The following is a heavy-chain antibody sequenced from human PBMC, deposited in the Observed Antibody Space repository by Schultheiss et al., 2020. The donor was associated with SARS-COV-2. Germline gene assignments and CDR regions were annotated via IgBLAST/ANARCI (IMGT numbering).Heavy chain of an antibody. CDR2: INHSGST. Sequence: SETLSLTCAVSGYSISSGYYWSWIRQPPGKGLEWIGEINHSGSTNYNPSLKSRVTMSVDTSKNQFSLKLSSVTAADTAVYYCARDRGEGYYFDYWGQGTLVTVSS. D-gene: IGHD3-10*01. CDR1: GYSISSGYY. V-gene: IGHV4-38-2*02. J-gene: IGHJ4*02. CDR3: ARDRGEGYYFDY.